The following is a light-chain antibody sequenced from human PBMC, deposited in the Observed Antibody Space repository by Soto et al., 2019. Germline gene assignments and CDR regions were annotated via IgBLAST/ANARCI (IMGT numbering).Light chain of an antibody. Sequence: EIVLTQSPGTLSLSPGERATLSCRASQSVTSNFLAWYQQKPGQAPRLLIYAASNRATGIPDRFSGSGSGTDFPLTISSLVPEDFAVYYCQQYGSSLPYTFGQGTKLEIK. CDR1: QSVTSNF. CDR2: AAS. J-gene: IGKJ2*01. V-gene: IGKV3-20*01. CDR3: QQYGSSLPYT.